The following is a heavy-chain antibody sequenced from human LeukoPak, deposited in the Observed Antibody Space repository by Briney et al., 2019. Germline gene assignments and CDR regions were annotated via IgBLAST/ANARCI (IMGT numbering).Heavy chain of an antibody. Sequence: PGASVKVSCKASGYTFIAYYMHWVRQAPGQGLEWMGWINPNSGVTDYAQKFQGRVTMTRDTSISTAYMELSRLRSDDTAVYYCARRYCSGGSCSSGGYYYMDDWGRGTTVTVSS. J-gene: IGHJ6*03. CDR2: INPNSGVT. V-gene: IGHV1-2*02. D-gene: IGHD2-15*01. CDR1: GYTFIAYY. CDR3: ARRYCSGGSCSSGGYYYMDD.